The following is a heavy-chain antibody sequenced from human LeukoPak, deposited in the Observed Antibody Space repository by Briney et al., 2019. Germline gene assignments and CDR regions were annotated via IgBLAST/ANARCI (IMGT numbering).Heavy chain of an antibody. CDR2: ISTSSSYI. J-gene: IGHJ4*02. CDR3: ARQQWLDGAYYFDY. Sequence: GGSLRLSCAASGFTLSGSTMNWVRQARGKGLEWVSFISTSSSYIYYADSVRGRFTISRDNAKNSLYLQMNSLRAEDTAVYYCARQQWLDGAYYFDYWGQGTLVTFSS. CDR1: GFTLSGST. V-gene: IGHV3-21*01. D-gene: IGHD6-19*01.